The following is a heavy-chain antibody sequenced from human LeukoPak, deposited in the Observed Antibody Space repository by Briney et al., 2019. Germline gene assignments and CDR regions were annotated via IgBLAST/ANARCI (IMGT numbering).Heavy chain of an antibody. CDR2: INHSGST. CDR1: GGSISSYY. Sequence: SETLSLTCTVSGGSISSYYWSWIRQPPGKGLEWIGEINHSGSTNYNPSLKSRVTISVDTSKNQFSLKLSSVTAADTAVYYCARGRSVRAPFFYWGQGTLVTVSS. CDR3: ARGRSVRAPFFY. D-gene: IGHD3-3*01. V-gene: IGHV4-34*01. J-gene: IGHJ4*02.